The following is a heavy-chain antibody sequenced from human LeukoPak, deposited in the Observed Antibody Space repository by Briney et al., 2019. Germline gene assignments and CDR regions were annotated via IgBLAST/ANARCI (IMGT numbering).Heavy chain of an antibody. CDR3: AKGAPDYYGSGSYVDY. V-gene: IGHV3-23*01. Sequence: PGGSLRLSCAASGFTFSSYAMSWVRQAPGKGLKWVSAISGSGGSTYYADSVKGRFTISRDNSKNTLYLQMNSLRAEDTAVYYYAKGAPDYYGSGSYVDYWGQGTLVTVSS. D-gene: IGHD3-10*01. CDR1: GFTFSSYA. CDR2: ISGSGGST. J-gene: IGHJ4*02.